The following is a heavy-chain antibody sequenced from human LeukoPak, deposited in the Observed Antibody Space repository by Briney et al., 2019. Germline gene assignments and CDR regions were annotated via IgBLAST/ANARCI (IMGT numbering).Heavy chain of an antibody. Sequence: ASVKVSCKASGYTFINYDINWVRQATGQGLEWMGWMNPNSGNTGYAQKLQGRVTMTTDTSTSTAYMELRSLRSDDTAVYYCAVGPKYSYGYLHWFDPWGQGTLVTVSS. J-gene: IGHJ5*02. CDR2: MNPNSGNT. CDR1: GYTFINYD. D-gene: IGHD5-18*01. CDR3: AVGPKYSYGYLHWFDP. V-gene: IGHV1-8*02.